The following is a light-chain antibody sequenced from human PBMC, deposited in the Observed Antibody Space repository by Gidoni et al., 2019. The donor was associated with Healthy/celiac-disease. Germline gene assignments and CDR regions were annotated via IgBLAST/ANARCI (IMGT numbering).Light chain of an antibody. Sequence: SQSVSSSYLAWYQQKPGQAPRLLIYGASSRATGIPDRFSGSGSGTDFTLTISRLEPEDFAVYYCQQYGSSPLTFGGXTKVEIK. CDR2: GAS. J-gene: IGKJ4*01. CDR3: QQYGSSPLT. V-gene: IGKV3-20*01. CDR1: QSVSSSY.